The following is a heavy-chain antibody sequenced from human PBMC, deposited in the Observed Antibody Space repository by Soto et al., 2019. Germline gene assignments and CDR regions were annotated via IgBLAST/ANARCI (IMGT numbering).Heavy chain of an antibody. J-gene: IGHJ4*02. CDR2: ISGSGGST. Sequence: QPRGSLIVSCATSVFTFSIYAMIWVRQAPGKGLDWPSAISGSGGSTYYADSVKGRFTISRDNSKSTLFVQMDSLRAEDAAIYFCAKNRPGSRFCSGGTCKYYFDSWGQGTLVTVSS. CDR3: AKNRPGSRFCSGGTCKYYFDS. D-gene: IGHD2-15*01. V-gene: IGHV3-23*01. CDR1: VFTFSIYA.